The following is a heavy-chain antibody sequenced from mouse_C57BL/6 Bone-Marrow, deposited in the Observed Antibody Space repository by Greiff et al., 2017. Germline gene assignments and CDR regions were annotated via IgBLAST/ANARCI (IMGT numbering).Heavy chain of an antibody. D-gene: IGHD1-1*01. J-gene: IGHJ2*01. Sequence: QVQLQQPGAELVKPGASVKLSCKASGYTFTSYWMHWVKQRPGRGLEWIGRSDPNSGGTKYNEKFKSKATLTVDKPASTAYMQLSSLTSEDSAVYYCAREDYYGSPDYWGQGTTLTVSS. CDR2: SDPNSGGT. CDR3: AREDYYGSPDY. CDR1: GYTFTSYW. V-gene: IGHV1-72*01.